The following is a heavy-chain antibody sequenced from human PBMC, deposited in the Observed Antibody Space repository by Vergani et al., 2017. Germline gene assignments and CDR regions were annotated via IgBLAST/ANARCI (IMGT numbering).Heavy chain of an antibody. CDR1: GGSFSGYY. Sequence: QVQLQQWGAGLLKPSETLSLTCAVYGGSFSGYYWSWIRQHPGKGLEWVGEIKHSGSTNYNTSLKSRVTISVDTSKNQFSLKLSSVTAADTAVYYCARRYSGSVFDYWGQGTLVTVSS. CDR3: ARRYSGSVFDY. CDR2: IKHSGST. D-gene: IGHD1-26*01. V-gene: IGHV4-34*01. J-gene: IGHJ4*02.